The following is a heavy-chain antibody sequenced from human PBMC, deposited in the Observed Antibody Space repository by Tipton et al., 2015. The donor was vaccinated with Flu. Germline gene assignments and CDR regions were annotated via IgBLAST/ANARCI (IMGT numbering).Heavy chain of an antibody. CDR3: AKGGTYYYDSPAHEYFQH. J-gene: IGHJ1*01. CDR2: ISYDGSNK. CDR1: GFTFSSYG. D-gene: IGHD3-22*01. V-gene: IGHV3-30*18. Sequence: SLRLSCAASGFTFSSYGMHWVRQAPGKGLEWVAVISYDGSNKYYADSVKGRFTISRDNSKNTLYLQMNSLRAEDTAVYYCAKGGTYYYDSPAHEYFQHWGQGTLVTVSS.